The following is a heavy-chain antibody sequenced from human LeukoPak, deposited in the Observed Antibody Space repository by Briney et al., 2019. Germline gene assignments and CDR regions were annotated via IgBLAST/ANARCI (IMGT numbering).Heavy chain of an antibody. J-gene: IGHJ1*01. Sequence: GGSLRLSCAASGFTVSRDYMSWVRQAPGKGLEWVSVLYSGGSTNYADSVKGRFTISRDNSKNTLYLQMNSLRAEDTAVYYCARVRDYYDSRGYYFEYFDHWGQGTLVTVSS. V-gene: IGHV3-53*01. D-gene: IGHD3-22*01. CDR3: ARVRDYYDSRGYYFEYFDH. CDR2: LYSGGST. CDR1: GFTVSRDY.